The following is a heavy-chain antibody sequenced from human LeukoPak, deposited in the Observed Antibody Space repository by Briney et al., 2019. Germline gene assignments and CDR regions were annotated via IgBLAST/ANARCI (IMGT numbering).Heavy chain of an antibody. CDR3: ARVIVNGGMDV. Sequence: TGGSLRLSCAASGFTVSSDFMIWVRQAPGKGLEWVSTDSGGSTYYADSVKGRFTISRDNSKNTLFLQMNSLRAEDTALYCCARVIVNGGMDVWGQGTTVTVSS. D-gene: IGHD2/OR15-2a*01. J-gene: IGHJ6*02. CDR1: GFTVSSDF. CDR2: TDSGGST. V-gene: IGHV3-53*01.